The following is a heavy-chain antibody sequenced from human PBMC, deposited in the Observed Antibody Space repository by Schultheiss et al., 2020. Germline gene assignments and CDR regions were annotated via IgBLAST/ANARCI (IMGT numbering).Heavy chain of an antibody. CDR2: ISSSGSTI. V-gene: IGHV3-11*01. Sequence: GGSLRLSCAASGFTFSDYYMSWIRQAPGKGLEWVSYISSSGSTIYYADSVKGRFTISRDNAKNSLYLQMNSLRAEDTAVYYCAKDIRDIVVVPAAIPFNAFDIWGQGTMVTVSS. D-gene: IGHD2-2*02. CDR3: AKDIRDIVVVPAAIPFNAFDI. CDR1: GFTFSDYY. J-gene: IGHJ3*02.